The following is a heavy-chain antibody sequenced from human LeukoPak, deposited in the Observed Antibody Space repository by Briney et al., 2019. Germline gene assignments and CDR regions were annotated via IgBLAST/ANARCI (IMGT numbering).Heavy chain of an antibody. CDR1: GFTFSSYW. J-gene: IGHJ3*02. Sequence: PGGSLRLSCAASGFTFSSYWMTWVRQAPGKGLEWVANMRQDGSEKYYVDSVKGRFTISRDNAKSSLYLQMNSLRAEDTAVYYCARTGGLWFGELWYAFDIWGQGTMVTVSS. CDR2: MRQDGSEK. D-gene: IGHD3-10*01. V-gene: IGHV3-7*01. CDR3: ARTGGLWFGELWYAFDI.